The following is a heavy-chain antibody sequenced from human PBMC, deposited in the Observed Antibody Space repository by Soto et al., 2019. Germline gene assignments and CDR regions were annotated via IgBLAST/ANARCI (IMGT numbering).Heavy chain of an antibody. CDR3: AREEWEHLDWHY. J-gene: IGHJ4*02. Sequence: QVQLVESGGGVVQPGRSLRLSCAESGFTFSSYGMHWVRQAPGKGLEGVAVIWYDGSNKYYADSVKGRFTISRDNSKNTLYLQVNSRRAENTAVYYCAREEWEHLDWHYWDQGTLVTVSA. D-gene: IGHD1-26*01. V-gene: IGHV3-33*01. CDR1: GFTFSSYG. CDR2: IWYDGSNK.